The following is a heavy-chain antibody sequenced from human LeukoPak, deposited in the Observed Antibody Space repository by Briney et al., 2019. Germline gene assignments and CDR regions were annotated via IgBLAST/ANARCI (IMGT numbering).Heavy chain of an antibody. Sequence: GGSLRLSCEGSGFTFSNYWMGWVRQAPGKGLQRVANIKTDGSEKYYVDPVKGRFTISRDNAKNSLYLQMNSLRAEDTAVYYCATYSSLNRREFQFWGQGTLLTVSS. CDR3: ATYSSLNRREFQF. CDR2: IKTDGSEK. D-gene: IGHD3-22*01. J-gene: IGHJ1*01. CDR1: GFTFSNYW. V-gene: IGHV3-7*01.